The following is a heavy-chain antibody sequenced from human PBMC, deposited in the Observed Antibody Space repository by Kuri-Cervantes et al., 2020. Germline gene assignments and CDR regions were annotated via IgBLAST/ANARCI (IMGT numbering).Heavy chain of an antibody. CDR2: ISGSGGST. CDR1: GFTFNSYD. CDR3: AKPLSSSWYPPVFDAFDI. V-gene: IGHV3-23*01. J-gene: IGHJ3*02. D-gene: IGHD6-13*01. Sequence: GGSLRLSCVASGFTFNSYDMNWVRQAPGQGLEWVSAISGSGGSTYYADSVKGRFTISRDNSKNTLHLQMNSLRAEDTAVYYCAKPLSSSWYPPVFDAFDIWGQGTMVTDSS.